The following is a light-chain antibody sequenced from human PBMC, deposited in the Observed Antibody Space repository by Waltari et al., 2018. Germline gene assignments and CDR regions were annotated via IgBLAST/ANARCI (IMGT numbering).Light chain of an antibody. CDR2: YKSDSDN. Sequence: QAVLTQPASLSASPGASASLTCTLRSGLNVGTYRISWYQQQPGGPPHYLLRYKSDSDNQRGSGVPTRFSGSKDVSANAGILLISGLQSEDEADYYCMIWHNSAWVFGGGTKLTVL. CDR3: MIWHNSAWV. V-gene: IGLV5-45*01. J-gene: IGLJ3*02. CDR1: SGLNVGTYR.